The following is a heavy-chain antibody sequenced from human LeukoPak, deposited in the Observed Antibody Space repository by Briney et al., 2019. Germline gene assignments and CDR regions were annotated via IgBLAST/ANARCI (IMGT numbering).Heavy chain of an antibody. CDR3: ARFAAGGSYYYMDV. Sequence: SETLSLTCTVSGGSISSYYWSWIRQPAGKGLEWIGRIYTSGSTNYNPSLKSRVTMSVDTSKNQFSLKLGSVTAADTAVYYCARFAAGGSYYYMDVWGKGTTVTVSS. J-gene: IGHJ6*03. CDR1: GGSISSYY. CDR2: IYTSGST. D-gene: IGHD6-25*01. V-gene: IGHV4-4*07.